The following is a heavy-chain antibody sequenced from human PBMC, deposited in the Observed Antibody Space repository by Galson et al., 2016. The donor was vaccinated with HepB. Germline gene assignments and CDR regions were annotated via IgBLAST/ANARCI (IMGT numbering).Heavy chain of an antibody. CDR1: GASISNGAYY. J-gene: IGHJ3*01. D-gene: IGHD2-2*01. CDR3: ARGPLEGCSSASFFIGAFDV. Sequence: TLSLTCSVSGASISNGAYYWTWIRQPPGKGLEWIGYIYNSGHIYYNPSLESRLTITLDTSHLSLKLRSMTDADTASYYCARGPLEGCSSASFFIGAFDVWGHGTMVTVSS. V-gene: IGHV4-30-4*01. CDR2: IYNSGHI.